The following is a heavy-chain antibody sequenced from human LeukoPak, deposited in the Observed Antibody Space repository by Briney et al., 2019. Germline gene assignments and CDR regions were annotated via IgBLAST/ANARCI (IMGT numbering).Heavy chain of an antibody. J-gene: IGHJ3*02. V-gene: IGHV1-18*01. D-gene: IGHD3-16*01. CDR3: ARDYDYVWGTDDAFDI. CDR1: GYTFTSYG. Sequence: ASVKVSCKASGYTFTSYGISWVRQAPGQGLEWMGWISAYNGNTNYAQKLQGRVTMTTDTSTSTAYMELRSLRSDDTAVYYCARDYDYVWGTDDAFDIWGQGTMVTVSS. CDR2: ISAYNGNT.